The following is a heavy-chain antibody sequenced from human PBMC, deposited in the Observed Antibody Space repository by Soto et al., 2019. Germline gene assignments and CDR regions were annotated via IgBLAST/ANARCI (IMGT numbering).Heavy chain of an antibody. J-gene: IGHJ5*02. V-gene: IGHV3-33*01. CDR2: IWYDGSNK. D-gene: IGHD3-22*01. CDR3: ARVSNNSYDSSGLSP. CDR1: GFTFSSYG. Sequence: VGSLRLSCAASGFTFSSYGMHWVRQAPGKGLEWVAVIWYDGSNKYYADSVKGRFTISRDNSKNTLYLQMNSLRAEDTAVYYCARVSNNSYDSSGLSPWGQGTLVTVSS.